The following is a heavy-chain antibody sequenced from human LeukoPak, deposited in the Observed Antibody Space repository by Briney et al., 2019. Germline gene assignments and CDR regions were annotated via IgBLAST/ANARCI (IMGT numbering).Heavy chain of an antibody. D-gene: IGHD1-1*01. V-gene: IGHV1-18*01. J-gene: IGHJ4*02. CDR1: GYSLTNYG. CDR3: ARDGNDVMDF. CDR2: ISSHNDNA. Sequence: ASVKVSCKASGYSLTNYGISWVRQAPGQGLEWVGWISSHNDNAHYAQKFQGRVTMTKDTSTSTVYMEVRSLRSDDTAMYYCARDGNDVMDFWGQGTLATVSS.